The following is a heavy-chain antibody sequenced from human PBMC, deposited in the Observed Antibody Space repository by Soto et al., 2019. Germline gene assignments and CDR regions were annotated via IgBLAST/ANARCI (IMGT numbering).Heavy chain of an antibody. Sequence: GGSLRLSCAASGFTFSSYSMNWCRQAPGKGLEWVSSISSSSSYIYYADSVKGRFTISRDNAKNSLYLQMNSLRAEDTAVYYCARDLYYDILTGSLTYYYYYGMDVWGQGTTVTVSS. J-gene: IGHJ6*02. D-gene: IGHD3-9*01. CDR2: ISSSSSYI. CDR1: GFTFSSYS. V-gene: IGHV3-21*01. CDR3: ARDLYYDILTGSLTYYYYYGMDV.